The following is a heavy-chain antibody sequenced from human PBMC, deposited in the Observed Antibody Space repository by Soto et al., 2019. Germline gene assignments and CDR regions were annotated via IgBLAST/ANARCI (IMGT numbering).Heavy chain of an antibody. V-gene: IGHV1-69*06. D-gene: IGHD3-10*01. J-gene: IGHJ4*02. CDR2: IIPIFGTA. CDR1: GGTFSSYA. CDR3: ATVGVQSRYYFDY. Sequence: ASVKVSCKASGGTFSSYAISWVRQAPGQGLEWMGGIIPIFGTANYAQKFQGRVTITADNSKNTLYLLMNNLRAEDTAVYYCATVGVQSRYYFDYWGQGTLVTVSS.